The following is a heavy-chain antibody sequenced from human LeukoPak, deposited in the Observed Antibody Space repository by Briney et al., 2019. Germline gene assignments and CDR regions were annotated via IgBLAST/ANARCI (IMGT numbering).Heavy chain of an antibody. J-gene: IGHJ4*02. CDR2: IYSTGNT. V-gene: IGHV4-59*12. CDR3: ARDSSGWSYFDY. CDR1: GGSISSAC. D-gene: IGHD6-19*01. Sequence: SSETLSLSCTVSGGSISSACWSWIRQPPGKGLEWIGCIYSTGNTNYNPSLKSRVSISVDTSRNHFSLKLSSVTAADTAVFYCARDSSGWSYFDYWGQGTLVTVSS.